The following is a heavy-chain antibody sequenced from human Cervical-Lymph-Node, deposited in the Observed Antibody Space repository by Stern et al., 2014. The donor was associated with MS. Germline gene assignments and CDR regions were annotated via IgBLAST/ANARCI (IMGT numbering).Heavy chain of an antibody. Sequence: EVQLEESGGGLVQPGGSLRLSCAGSGFPFSSYWMHWVRQAPGKGLVWVSRINSDGSDTIYADSVKGRFTISRDNAKKTVYLQMNSLRAEDSAVYYCARDQGWELQDWGQGTLVTVSS. CDR3: ARDQGWELQD. V-gene: IGHV3-74*01. D-gene: IGHD1-26*01. CDR2: INSDGSDT. J-gene: IGHJ4*02. CDR1: GFPFSSYW.